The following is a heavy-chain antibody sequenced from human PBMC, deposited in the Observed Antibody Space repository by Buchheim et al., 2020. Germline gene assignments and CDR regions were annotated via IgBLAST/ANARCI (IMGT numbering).Heavy chain of an antibody. V-gene: IGHV3-30*18. D-gene: IGHD4-11*01. CDR2: ISYAGSDK. J-gene: IGHJ6*02. Sequence: QVQLVESGGGVVQPGRSLRLSCAASGFSFSTSDMPCVRQAPGKGLEWVALISYAGSDKYYADAVKGRFTISRDNSKNTLYLQMNSLRAEDTAVYYCAKMYGNNYADDGMDVWGQGTT. CDR3: AKMYGNNYADDGMDV. CDR1: GFSFSTSD.